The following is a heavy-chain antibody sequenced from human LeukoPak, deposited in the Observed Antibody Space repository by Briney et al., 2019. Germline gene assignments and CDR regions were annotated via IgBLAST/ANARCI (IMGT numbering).Heavy chain of an antibody. Sequence: SEALSLTCTVSGGSISSSSYYWGWIRQPTGKGLEWIRSIYYSGSTYYNPSLKSRVTISVDTSKNQFSLKLSSVTAADTAVYYCARHVRSVCSGGSCYSGAFDIWGQGTMVTVSS. CDR2: IYYSGST. V-gene: IGHV4-39*01. CDR3: ARHVRSVCSGGSCYSGAFDI. J-gene: IGHJ3*02. CDR1: GGSISSSSYY. D-gene: IGHD2-15*01.